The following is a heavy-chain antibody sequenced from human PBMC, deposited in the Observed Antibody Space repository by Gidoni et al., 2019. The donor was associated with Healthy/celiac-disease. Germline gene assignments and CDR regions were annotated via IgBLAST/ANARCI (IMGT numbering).Heavy chain of an antibody. V-gene: IGHV1-2*02. CDR1: GYPFPGYY. CDR2: INPNSGGT. J-gene: IGHJ6*02. Sequence: QVQLVQSGAEVKKPGASVKVSCKASGYPFPGYYMHWVRQAPGQGLEWMGWINPNSGGTNYAQKFQGRVTMTRDTSISTAYMELSRLRSDDTAVYYCARAPVVVAATGYYYGMDVWGQGTTVTVSS. D-gene: IGHD2-15*01. CDR3: ARAPVVVAATGYYYGMDV.